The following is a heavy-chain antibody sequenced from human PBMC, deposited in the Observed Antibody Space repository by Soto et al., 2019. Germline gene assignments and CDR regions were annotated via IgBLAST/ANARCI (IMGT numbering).Heavy chain of an antibody. V-gene: IGHV3-30-3*01. CDR2: ISYDGSNK. J-gene: IGHJ3*02. CDR3: ARVIRRWFGELWGAFDI. CDR1: GFTFSSYA. D-gene: IGHD3-10*01. Sequence: PGGSLRLSCAASGFTFSSYAMHWVRQAPGKGLEWVAVISYDGSNKYYADSVKGRFTISRDNSKSTLYQQMNSLRAEDTAVSYCARVIRRWFGELWGAFDIWGQGTMVTVSS.